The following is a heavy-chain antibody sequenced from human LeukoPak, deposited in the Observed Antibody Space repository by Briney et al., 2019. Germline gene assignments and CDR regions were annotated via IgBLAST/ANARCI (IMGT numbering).Heavy chain of an antibody. V-gene: IGHV5-51*01. D-gene: IGHD3-3*01. J-gene: IGHJ6*03. Sequence: RGESLKISCKGSGFSFSTYWIAWVRQMPGKGLEFMGIMYPGDSDTRYSPSFQGHVIISVDKSISTAYLQWSSLKASDTAKYYCARTPYDFYYMDVWGKGTTVTVSS. CDR1: GFSFSTYW. CDR2: MYPGDSDT. CDR3: ARTPYDFYYMDV.